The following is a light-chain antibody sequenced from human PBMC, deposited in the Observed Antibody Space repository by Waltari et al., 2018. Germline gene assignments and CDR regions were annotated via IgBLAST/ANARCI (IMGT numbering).Light chain of an antibody. V-gene: IGKV3-20*01. CDR2: AAS. CDR1: QTIRNNY. Sequence: EIVLTQSPGTLALSPGERAALSCRASQTIRNNYLAWYQQKPGQAPTPLIYAASRRATGIPDRFSGSGSATDFTLTISRLEPEDFAMYYCQQYGNLSRTFGQGTKLEI. J-gene: IGKJ2*01. CDR3: QQYGNLSRT.